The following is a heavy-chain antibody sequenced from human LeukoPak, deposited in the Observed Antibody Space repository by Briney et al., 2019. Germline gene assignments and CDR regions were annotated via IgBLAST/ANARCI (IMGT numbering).Heavy chain of an antibody. CDR3: ARVGYYGLSDYYYYMDV. CDR2: INWNGGST. CDR1: GFTFDDYG. V-gene: IGHV3-20*04. J-gene: IGHJ6*03. Sequence: GGSLRLSCAASGFTFDDYGMSWVRQAPGKGLEWVSGINWNGGSTGYADSVKGRFTISRDNAKNSLYLQMNSLRAEDTAVYYCARVGYYGLSDYYYYMDVWGKGTTVTISS. D-gene: IGHD3-10*01.